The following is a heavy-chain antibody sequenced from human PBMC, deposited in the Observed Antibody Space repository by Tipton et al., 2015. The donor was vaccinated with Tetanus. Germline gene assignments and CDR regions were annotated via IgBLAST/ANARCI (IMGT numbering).Heavy chain of an antibody. Sequence: TLSLTCTVSGGPINDKKYYWGWIRQPPGKGLEWIASIYFEGSTYYSPSLESRVTIAVDTSQNVFSLRLTSVTAADTAIYYCARHLYGYWFDPWGQGTLVTVSS. CDR2: IYFEGST. CDR1: GGPINDKKYY. J-gene: IGHJ5*02. CDR3: ARHLYGYWFDP. V-gene: IGHV4-39*02. D-gene: IGHD3-10*01.